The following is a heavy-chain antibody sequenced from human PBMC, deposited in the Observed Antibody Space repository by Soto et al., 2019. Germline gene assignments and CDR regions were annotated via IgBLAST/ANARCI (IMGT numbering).Heavy chain of an antibody. CDR2: ISYDGSNK. CDR3: AKERLGGSAFDY. CDR1: GFTFSSYG. V-gene: IGHV3-30*18. J-gene: IGHJ4*02. Sequence: QVQLVESGGGVVQPGRSLRLSCAASGFTFSSYGMHWVSQAPGKGLEWVAVISYDGSNKYYADSVKGRFTISRDNSKNTLYLQMNSLRAEDTALYYCAKERLGGSAFDYWGQGTLVTVSS. D-gene: IGHD3-16*01.